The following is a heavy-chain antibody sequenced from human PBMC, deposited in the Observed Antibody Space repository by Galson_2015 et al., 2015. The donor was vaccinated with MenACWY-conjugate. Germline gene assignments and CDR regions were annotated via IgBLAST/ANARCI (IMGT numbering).Heavy chain of an antibody. D-gene: IGHD3-10*01. CDR2: ISAYNGNT. Sequence: SVKVSCKASGYTFTTNGISWVRQAPGQGLEWMGWISAYNGNTNYAQKLQGRVTMTTDTSTSTVYMELRSLRSDDTAVYYCARGERFGASGGFDYWGQGTLVTVSS. V-gene: IGHV1-18*04. CDR1: GYTFTTNG. J-gene: IGHJ4*02. CDR3: ARGERFGASGGFDY.